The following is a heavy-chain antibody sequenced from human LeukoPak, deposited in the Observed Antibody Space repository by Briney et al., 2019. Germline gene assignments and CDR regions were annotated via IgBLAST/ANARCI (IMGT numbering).Heavy chain of an antibody. CDR2: ISGSGGST. CDR1: GFTFSSYA. Sequence: GGSLRLSCAASGFTFSSYAMSWVRQAPGKGLEWVSAISGSGGSTYYADSVKGRFTISRDNSKNTLYLQMNSLRAEDTAVYYRAKGKAAGTPTPYYYGMDVWGQGTTVTVSS. J-gene: IGHJ6*02. CDR3: AKGKAAGTPTPYYYGMDV. D-gene: IGHD6-13*01. V-gene: IGHV3-23*01.